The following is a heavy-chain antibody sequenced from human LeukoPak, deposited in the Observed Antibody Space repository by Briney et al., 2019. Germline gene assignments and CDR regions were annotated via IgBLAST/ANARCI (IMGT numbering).Heavy chain of an antibody. D-gene: IGHD2-2*01. CDR1: GXTFSSYW. CDR2: IRQDGSEK. Sequence: GGSLRLSCAASGXTFSSYWMSWVRQAPGKGLEWVANIRQDGSEKYYVDSVKGRFTISRDNAKNSLYLQMNSLRAEDTAVYYCARGDGDTEGCSSTSCYFAFDIWGQGTMVTVSS. V-gene: IGHV3-7*04. CDR3: ARGDGDTEGCSSTSCYFAFDI. J-gene: IGHJ3*02.